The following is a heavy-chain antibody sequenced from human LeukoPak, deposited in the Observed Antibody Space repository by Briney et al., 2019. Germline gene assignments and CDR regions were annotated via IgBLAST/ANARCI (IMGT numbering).Heavy chain of an antibody. CDR1: GGSISSSNW. J-gene: IGHJ6*03. CDR2: IYHSGST. D-gene: IGHD3/OR15-3a*01. V-gene: IGHV4-4*02. CDR3: ARVDCVFGYYMDV. Sequence: PSETLSLTCAVSGGSISSSNWWSWVRQPPGKGLEWIGYIYHSGSTYYNPSLKSRVTISVDRSKNQFSLKLSSVTAADTAVYYCARVDCVFGYYMDVWGKGTTVTVSS.